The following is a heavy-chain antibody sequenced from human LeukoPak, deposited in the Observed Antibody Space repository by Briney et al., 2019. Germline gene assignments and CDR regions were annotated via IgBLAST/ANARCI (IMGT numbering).Heavy chain of an antibody. CDR1: GGSFSGYY. CDR3: ARVGNYYDSSGYYRF. D-gene: IGHD3-22*01. J-gene: IGHJ4*02. CDR2: INHSGST. V-gene: IGHV4-34*01. Sequence: PSETLSLTCAVYGGSFSGYYWSWIRQPPGKGLEWIGEINHSGSTNYNPSLKSRVTISVDTSKNQFSLKLSSVTAADTAVYYCARVGNYYDSSGYYRFWGQGTLVTVSS.